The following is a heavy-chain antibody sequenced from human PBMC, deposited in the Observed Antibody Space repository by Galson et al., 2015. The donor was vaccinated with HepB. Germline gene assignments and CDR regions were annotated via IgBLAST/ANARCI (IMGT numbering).Heavy chain of an antibody. J-gene: IGHJ4*02. CDR2: ISPDGGNK. CDR3: AKDPQYDIGVIAH. Sequence: SLRLSCAASGFTFSSYGMHWVRQAPGKGLEWVAVISPDGGNKFYADSVKGRFTISRDNSKNTLYLQMNSLRTEDTAVYYGAKDPQYDIGVIAHWGQGTLVTVSS. D-gene: IGHD3-10*01. V-gene: IGHV3-30*18. CDR1: GFTFSSYG.